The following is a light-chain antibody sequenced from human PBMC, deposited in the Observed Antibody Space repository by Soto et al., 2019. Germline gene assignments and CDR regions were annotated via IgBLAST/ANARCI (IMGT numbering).Light chain of an antibody. J-gene: IGLJ2*01. Sequence: QSVLTQPPSASGTPGQTVTISCSGSSSNIGGNFVSWYQHVPGTAPKVLIFMNNQRPSGVPDRFSGSKSGTSASLAISGRRSEDVSDYYCAAWDDSLEGVLFGGGTKLTVL. V-gene: IGLV1-47*01. CDR3: AAWDDSLEGVL. CDR1: SSNIGGNF. CDR2: MNN.